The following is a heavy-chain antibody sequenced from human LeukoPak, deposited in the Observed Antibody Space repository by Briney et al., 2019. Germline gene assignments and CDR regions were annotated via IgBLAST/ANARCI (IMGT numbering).Heavy chain of an antibody. D-gene: IGHD5-24*01. CDR2: INGVGTAT. J-gene: IGHJ4*02. CDR1: GFTFNEFW. V-gene: IGHV3-74*01. CDR3: ATRNNGCPYH. Sequence: PGGSLRLSCAASGFTFNEFWMFWVRQVPGKGLMWVSRINGVGTATTYADTVKGRFTISRDNAKNSVYLQMNSLRAEDTAVYYCATRNNGCPYHWGQGTLVTVSS.